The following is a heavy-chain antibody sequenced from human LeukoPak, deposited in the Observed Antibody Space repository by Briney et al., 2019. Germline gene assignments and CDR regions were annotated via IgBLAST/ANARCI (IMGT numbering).Heavy chain of an antibody. CDR3: ARSTPDYASP. V-gene: IGHV4-30-4*01. D-gene: IGHD3-16*01. CDR1: GSSISSGDYY. CDR2: IYYSGST. Sequence: SETLSLTCTVSGSSISSGDYYWSWIRQPPGKGLEWIGYIYYSGSTYYNPSLKSRVTISVDTSKNQFSLKLSSVTAADTAVYYCARSTPDYASPWGQGTLVTVSS. J-gene: IGHJ5*02.